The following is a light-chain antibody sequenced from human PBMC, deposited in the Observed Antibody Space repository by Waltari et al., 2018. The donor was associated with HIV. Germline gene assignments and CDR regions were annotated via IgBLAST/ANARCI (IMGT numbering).Light chain of an antibody. CDR3: SSYTSSSTLGV. Sequence: QSALTQPASVSGSPGQSITISCTGTSSDIGAYNYVSWYQQHPGKAPKLMISDVSHRPSGVSNRFSGSKSGNTASLTISGLQAEDEADYYCSSYTSSSTLGVFGSGTKVTVL. V-gene: IGLV2-14*03. CDR1: SSDIGAYNY. CDR2: DVS. J-gene: IGLJ1*01.